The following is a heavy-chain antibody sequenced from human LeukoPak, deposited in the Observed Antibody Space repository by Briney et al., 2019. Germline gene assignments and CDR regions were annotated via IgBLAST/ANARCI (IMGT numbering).Heavy chain of an antibody. CDR1: GGAISSYY. CDR2: IYYSGST. V-gene: IGHV4-59*01. D-gene: IGHD2-2*01. CDR3: ARDNKYCSLTTCLGWFDP. Sequence: PSETLSLTCTVSGGAISSYYWSWIRQPPGEGLEWIGYIYYSGSTNYNPSLKGRVTISVDTSKNQFSLNLSSVTAADTAVYYCARDNKYCSLTTCLGWFDPWGQGTLVTVSS. J-gene: IGHJ5*02.